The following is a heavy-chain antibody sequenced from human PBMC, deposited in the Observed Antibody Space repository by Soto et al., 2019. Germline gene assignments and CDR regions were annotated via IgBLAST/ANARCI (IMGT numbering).Heavy chain of an antibody. V-gene: IGHV4-34*02. CDR2: MNHRGSA. J-gene: IGHJ4*02. CDR3: ARGGFFDSGWALDF. CDR1: GGSFSGYY. Sequence: QVQLQQWGAGLLKPLETLSLTCAVSGGSFSGYYWSWIRQPPGKGLEWIGEMNHRGSANYNPALKSRVTILVDTSKNQVSLNVTSVTAADTAVYYCARGGFFDSGWALDFRGQGILVTVSS. D-gene: IGHD6-19*01.